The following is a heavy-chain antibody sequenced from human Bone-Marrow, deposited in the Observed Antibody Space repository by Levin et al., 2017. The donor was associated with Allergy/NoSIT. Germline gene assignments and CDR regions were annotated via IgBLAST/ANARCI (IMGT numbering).Heavy chain of an antibody. CDR3: VRLGYCSPSACYSRGFDT. Sequence: HAGGSLRLSCAASGFTFIDYEMNWVRQTPGKGLEWIAFINSRSSAIYYADSVKGRFTVSRDNAKNSLYLQMDSLGVDDTAIYYCVRLGYCSPSACYSRGFDTWGQGALVTVSS. D-gene: IGHD2-21*02. V-gene: IGHV3-48*03. CDR1: GFTFIDYE. CDR2: INSRSSAI. J-gene: IGHJ4*02.